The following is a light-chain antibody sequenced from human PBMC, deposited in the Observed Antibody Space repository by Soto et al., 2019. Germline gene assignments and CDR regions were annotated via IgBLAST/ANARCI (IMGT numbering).Light chain of an antibody. CDR1: QTVRNNS. CDR3: QQFSSYPLT. Sequence: EFVLTQSPGTLSLSPGERATLSCSASQTVRNNSLDWYEQKPGQAPRLLIYDASSRATGIPDRFSGGGSGTDLNLTISRPETEDFAVYYCQQFSSYPLTFGGGTKVDIK. CDR2: DAS. V-gene: IGKV3-20*01. J-gene: IGKJ4*01.